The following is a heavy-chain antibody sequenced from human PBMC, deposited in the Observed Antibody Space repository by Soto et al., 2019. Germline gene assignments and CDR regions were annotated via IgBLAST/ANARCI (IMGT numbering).Heavy chain of an antibody. V-gene: IGHV3-7*03. D-gene: IGHD2-15*01. CDR2: IKQDGSER. J-gene: IGHJ6*02. Sequence: EVQLVESGGGLVQAGGSLRLSCAASRFTFTSYWMSWVRQAPGKGLEWVANIKQDGSERYYVDSVKGRFTNSRDNAKNSLFLHLNTLRADDTAVYFCVGEGVVEGLAALSIHSSGRDACGQGTTVTVSS. CDR1: RFTFTSYW. CDR3: VGEGVVEGLAALSIHSSGRDA.